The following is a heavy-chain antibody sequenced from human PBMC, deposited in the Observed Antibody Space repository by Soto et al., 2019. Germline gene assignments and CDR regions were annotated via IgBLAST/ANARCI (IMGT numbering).Heavy chain of an antibody. CDR2: IKSDGSGT. CDR3: KNSWWPWGNY. J-gene: IGHJ4*02. Sequence: GSLRLSCAASGFTFSNYWMRWVRQAPGKGLVWVSRIKSDGSGTSYADSVKGRFTISRDSAKNTLYLQMDSLRSEDTAVYYCKNSWWPWGNYWGPGIPVTVFS. CDR1: GFTFSNYW. D-gene: IGHD3-16*01. V-gene: IGHV3-74*01.